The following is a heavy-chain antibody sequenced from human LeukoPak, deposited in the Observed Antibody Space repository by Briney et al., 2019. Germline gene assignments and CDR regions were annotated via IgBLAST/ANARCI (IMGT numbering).Heavy chain of an antibody. CDR2: IYYSGST. CDR3: ARANSGYDVEFDY. D-gene: IGHD5-12*01. J-gene: IGHJ4*02. Sequence: IGYIYYSGSTYYNPSLKSRVTISVDTSKNQFSLKLSSVTAADTAVYYCARANSGYDVEFDYWGQGTLVTVSS. V-gene: IGHV4-31*02.